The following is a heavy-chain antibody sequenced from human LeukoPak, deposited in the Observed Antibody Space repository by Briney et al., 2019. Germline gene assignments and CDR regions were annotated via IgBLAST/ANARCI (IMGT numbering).Heavy chain of an antibody. CDR2: ISSSGSTI. Sequence: GGSLRLSCAASGFTFSSYEMNWVRQAPGRGLEWVSYISSSGSTIYYADSVKGRFTIFRDNAKNSLYLQMNSLRAEDTAVYYCAELGITMIGGVWGKGTTVTISS. V-gene: IGHV3-48*03. CDR1: GFTFSSYE. D-gene: IGHD3-10*02. J-gene: IGHJ6*04. CDR3: AELGITMIGGV.